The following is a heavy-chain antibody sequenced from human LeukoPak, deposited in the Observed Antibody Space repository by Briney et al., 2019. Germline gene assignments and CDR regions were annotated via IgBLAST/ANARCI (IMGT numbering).Heavy chain of an antibody. V-gene: IGHV3-21*01. D-gene: IGHD5-24*01. J-gene: IGHJ4*02. CDR1: GFTFRSSS. CDR3: ASGQFWDGYNYDFDY. Sequence: GGSLRLSCTASGFTFRSSSFNWVRQVQGKGLEWVSSISSSGTYMYYADSVEGRFTISRDNAKNSLFLQMNSLRAEDTAVYYCASGQFWDGYNYDFDYWGQGTLVTVSS. CDR2: ISSSGTYM.